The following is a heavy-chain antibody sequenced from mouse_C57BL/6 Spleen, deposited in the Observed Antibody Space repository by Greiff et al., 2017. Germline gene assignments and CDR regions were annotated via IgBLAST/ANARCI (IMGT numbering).Heavy chain of an antibody. CDR1: GYTFTSYW. J-gene: IGHJ4*01. CDR2: IYPGSGST. V-gene: IGHV1-55*01. CDR3: AREGGSYAMDY. Sequence: QVQLQQPGAELVKPGASVKMSCKASGYTFTSYWITWVKQRPGQGLEWIGDIYPGSGSTNYNEKLKSKATLTVDTSSSTAYMQLSSLTSEDSAVYYCAREGGSYAMDYWGQGTSVTVSS.